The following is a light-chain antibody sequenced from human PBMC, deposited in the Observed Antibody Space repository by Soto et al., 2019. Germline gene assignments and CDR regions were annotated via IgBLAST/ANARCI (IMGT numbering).Light chain of an antibody. CDR1: SRDVGGYNS. J-gene: IGLJ1*01. V-gene: IGLV2-14*01. Sequence: QSALTQPASVSGSPGLSIAISCTGTSRDVGGYNSVSWYQQQPGKVPKLMIYDVSNRPSGVSNRFSGSKSGNTASLTISGLQAEDEGDYYCSSYTPGGSDVFGTGTQLTVL. CDR3: SSYTPGGSDV. CDR2: DVS.